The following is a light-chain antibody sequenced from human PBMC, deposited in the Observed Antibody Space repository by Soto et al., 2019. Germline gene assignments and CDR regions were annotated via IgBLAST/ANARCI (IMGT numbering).Light chain of an antibody. CDR2: EVS. V-gene: IGLV2-14*01. J-gene: IGLJ2*01. CDR1: SSDVGRYDY. CDR3: TSFSSSNTPVV. Sequence: QSALTQPASVSGSPGQSITISCTGTSSDVGRYDYVSWYQQYPGKAPKVLIYEVSNRPSGVSNRFSGSKSGNTASLTISGLQADDDADYYCTSFSSSNTPVVFGGGTKLTVL.